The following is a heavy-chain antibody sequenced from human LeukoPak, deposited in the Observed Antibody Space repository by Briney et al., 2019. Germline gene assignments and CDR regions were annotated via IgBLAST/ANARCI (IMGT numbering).Heavy chain of an antibody. CDR1: GGSFSGYY. CDR3: ASVILNYYYMDV. J-gene: IGHJ6*03. V-gene: IGHV4-34*01. D-gene: IGHD3-16*01. CDR2: INHSGST. Sequence: SETLSLTCAVYGGSFSGYYWSWIRQPPGKGLEWIGEINHSGSTNHNPSLKSRVTISVDTSKNQFPLKLSSVTAADTAVYYCASVILNYYYMDVWGKGTTVTVSS.